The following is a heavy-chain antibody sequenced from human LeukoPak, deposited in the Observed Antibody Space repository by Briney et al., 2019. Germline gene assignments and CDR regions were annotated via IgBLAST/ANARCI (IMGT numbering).Heavy chain of an antibody. CDR1: GFTFSTYS. V-gene: IGHV3-48*01. J-gene: IGHJ4*02. CDR3: ARNGIAVAGKGDY. CDR2: ISSSSGII. Sequence: GGSLRLSCAASGFTFSTYSMNWVRQAPGKGLEWVSYISSSSGIIYYADSAKGRFTISRDNAKNSLYLQMNSLRVEDTAVYYCARNGIAVAGKGDYWGQGTLVTVSS. D-gene: IGHD6-19*01.